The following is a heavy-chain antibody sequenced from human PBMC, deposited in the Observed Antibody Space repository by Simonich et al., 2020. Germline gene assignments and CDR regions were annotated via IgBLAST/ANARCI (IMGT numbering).Heavy chain of an antibody. Sequence: QVQLVQSGAEVKKPGASVKVSCKASGYTFTGNYMHWVRQAPGQGLEWMGWMNPNSGNTGYAQKFQGRVTITRNTSISTAYMELSSLRSEDTAVYYCARGPAERWFDPWGQGTLVTVSS. D-gene: IGHD2-2*01. V-gene: IGHV1-8*03. CDR2: MNPNSGNT. J-gene: IGHJ5*02. CDR1: GYTFTGNY. CDR3: ARGPAERWFDP.